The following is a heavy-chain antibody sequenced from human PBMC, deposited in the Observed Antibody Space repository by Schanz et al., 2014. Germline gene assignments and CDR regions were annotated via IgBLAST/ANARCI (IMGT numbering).Heavy chain of an antibody. CDR3: AKSRRSFGEFDAFDI. CDR1: GFSVSTNY. J-gene: IGHJ3*02. V-gene: IGHV3-23*04. CDR2: ISGSGGST. Sequence: EVQLVESGGGLIQPGGSLRLSCAVSGFSVSTNYMSWVRQAPGKGLEWVSAISGSGGSTYYADSVKGRFTISRDNSKNTLYLQMNSLRAEDTAVYSCAKSRRSFGEFDAFDIWGQGTMVTVSS. D-gene: IGHD3-10*01.